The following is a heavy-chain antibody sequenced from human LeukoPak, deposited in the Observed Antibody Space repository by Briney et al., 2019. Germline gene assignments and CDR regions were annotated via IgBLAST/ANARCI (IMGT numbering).Heavy chain of an antibody. Sequence: GGSLRLSCAASGFTFSSHSMNWVRQAPGKGLVWVSHINSDGSITSYADSVKGRFTISRDNAKNTLYLQMNSLRAEDTAVYYCARDAVDTANAVWGQGTTVTVSS. CDR1: GFTFSSHS. CDR2: INSDGSIT. J-gene: IGHJ6*02. CDR3: ARDAVDTANAV. D-gene: IGHD5-18*01. V-gene: IGHV3-74*01.